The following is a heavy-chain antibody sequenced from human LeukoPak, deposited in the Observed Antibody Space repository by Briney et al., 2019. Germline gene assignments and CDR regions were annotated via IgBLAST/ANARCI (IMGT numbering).Heavy chain of an antibody. CDR3: ARRYCSGGSCNFDY. J-gene: IGHJ4*02. CDR1: GYSFTNYW. D-gene: IGHD2-15*01. CDR2: IYPSDSDT. V-gene: IGHV5-51*01. Sequence: AGESLKISCKGSGYSFTNYWIGWVRQMPGKGLEWMGSIYPSDSDTRHSPSFQGQVTISADKSISTAYLRWSSLKASDTAMFYCARRYCSGGSCNFDYWGQGTLVAVSS.